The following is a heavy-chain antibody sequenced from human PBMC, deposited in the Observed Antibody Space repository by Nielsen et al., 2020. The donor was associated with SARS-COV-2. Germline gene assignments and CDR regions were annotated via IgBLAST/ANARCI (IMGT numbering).Heavy chain of an antibody. Sequence: TLSLTCAVSGGSVSSNDWWTWVRQSPGKGLEWIGEVSHSGSTNYSPSLKSRVTLSMDKSRRQFSLRLASVSAADTAIYFCARGHLVVVPSPILGLGPFFYSFYLDVWGKGTTVTVSS. CDR3: ARGHLVVVPSPILGLGPFFYSFYLDV. J-gene: IGHJ6*03. D-gene: IGHD2-2*02. CDR2: VSHSGST. CDR1: GGSVSSNDW. V-gene: IGHV4-4*01.